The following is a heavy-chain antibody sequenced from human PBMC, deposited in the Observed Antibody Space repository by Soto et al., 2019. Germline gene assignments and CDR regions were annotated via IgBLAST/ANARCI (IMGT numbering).Heavy chain of an antibody. CDR2: IWYDGSNK. J-gene: IGHJ4*02. D-gene: IGHD4-4*01. V-gene: IGHV3-33*01. CDR3: ARPTWESNYVFLDY. Sequence: PGKGQEWVAVIWYDGSNKYYAESVKGRFTISRDNSKNTLYLQMNSLRAEDTAVFFCARPTWESNYVFLDYWGQGTLVTVSS.